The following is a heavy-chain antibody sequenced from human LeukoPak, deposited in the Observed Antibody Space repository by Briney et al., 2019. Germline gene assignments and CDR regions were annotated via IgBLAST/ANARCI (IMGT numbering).Heavy chain of an antibody. Sequence: SETLSLTCTVSGGSILSSSYYWGWIRQPPGKRLEWIGSIYYSGSTHYNPSLKSRVTISVDTSKNQFSLKLSSVTAADTAVYYCARARFDDSSGYYYHYYYYMDVWGKGTTVTVSS. V-gene: IGHV4-39*07. CDR3: ARARFDDSSGYYYHYYYYMDV. CDR2: IYYSGST. CDR1: GGSILSSSYY. D-gene: IGHD3-22*01. J-gene: IGHJ6*03.